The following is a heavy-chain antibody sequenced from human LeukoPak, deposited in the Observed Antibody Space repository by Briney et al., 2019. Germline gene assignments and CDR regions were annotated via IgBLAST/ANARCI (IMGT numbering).Heavy chain of an antibody. Sequence: SETLSLTCNVSGGSVSSGSYYWSWIRQPPGKGLEWIGYVYNSGSTNYNAALESRVTISADTSKNQFSLKLGSVTTADTAKYYCARDPSGYFNYWGQGILVTVSS. V-gene: IGHV4-61*01. CDR3: ARDPSGYFNY. J-gene: IGHJ4*02. D-gene: IGHD3-22*01. CDR2: VYNSGST. CDR1: GGSVSSGSYY.